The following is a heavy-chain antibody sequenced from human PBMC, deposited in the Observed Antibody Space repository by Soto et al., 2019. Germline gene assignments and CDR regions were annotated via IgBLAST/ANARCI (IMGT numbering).Heavy chain of an antibody. Sequence: ASVKVSCKASGYSFTSHYMHWVRQAPGQGLEWMGLINPSGGGTSYAQKFQGRVTMTRDTSTSTVYMELSSLRSEDTAVFYCTKGGISGSYYTSGSDAFDIWGQGTMVTVSS. J-gene: IGHJ3*02. CDR1: GYSFTSHY. CDR3: TKGGISGSYYTSGSDAFDI. V-gene: IGHV1-46*03. D-gene: IGHD3-10*01. CDR2: INPSGGGT.